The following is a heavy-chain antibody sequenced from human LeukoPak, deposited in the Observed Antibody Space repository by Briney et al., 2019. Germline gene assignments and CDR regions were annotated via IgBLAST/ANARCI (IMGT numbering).Heavy chain of an antibody. CDR2: ISYDGSNK. V-gene: IGHV3-30*03. CDR1: GFIFSTYS. CDR3: ARDRASGYSKLYDAFDI. J-gene: IGHJ3*02. D-gene: IGHD3-22*01. Sequence: GGSLRLSCAASGFIFSTYSMNWVRQAPGKGLEWVAVISYDGSNKYYADSVKGRFIISRDNSKNTLYLQMNSLRAGDTAVYYCARDRASGYSKLYDAFDIWGQGTMVTVSS.